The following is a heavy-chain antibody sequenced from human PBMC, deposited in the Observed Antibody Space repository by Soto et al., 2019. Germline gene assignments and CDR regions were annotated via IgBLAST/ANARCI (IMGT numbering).Heavy chain of an antibody. J-gene: IGHJ4*02. CDR1: GGSISSGGYY. CDR3: TRAPLN. V-gene: IGHV4-31*03. Sequence: QVQLQESGPGLVKPSQTLSLTCTVSGGSISSGGYYWSWIRQHPGTGLEWIGYTYYGGSTYYTPALKSRVTISVDTSKNQSSLKLSSVTAAHTAVYYCTRAPLNWGQGTVVTVSS. CDR2: TYYGGST.